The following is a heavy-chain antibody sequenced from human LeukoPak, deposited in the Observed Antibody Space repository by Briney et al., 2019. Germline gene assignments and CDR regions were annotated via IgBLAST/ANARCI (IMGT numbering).Heavy chain of an antibody. V-gene: IGHV4-34*01. Sequence: PSETLSLTCVVYGGSFSGYYWSWIRQPPGKGLEWIGEINHSGSTNYNPSLKSRVTISVDTSKNQFSLKLSSVTAADTAVYYCARVREQQLVRAAFDIWGQGTMVTVSS. D-gene: IGHD6-13*01. CDR3: ARVREQQLVRAAFDI. J-gene: IGHJ3*02. CDR2: INHSGST. CDR1: GGSFSGYY.